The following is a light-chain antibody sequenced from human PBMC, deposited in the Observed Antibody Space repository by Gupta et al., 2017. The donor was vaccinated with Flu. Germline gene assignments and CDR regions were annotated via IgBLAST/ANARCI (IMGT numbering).Light chain of an antibody. CDR1: SDNVGNQG. CDR2: RNN. CDR3: SAWDNSLSTRL. V-gene: IGLV10-54*04. J-gene: IGLJ2*01. Sequence: QAGLTQPPSVSKDLRQTATLTCTGNSDNVGNQGAAWLQQHQGHPPKLLSYRNNSRPSGISERFSASRSRNTASLTITGLQPEDEADYYCSAWDNSLSTRLFGGGTKLTVL.